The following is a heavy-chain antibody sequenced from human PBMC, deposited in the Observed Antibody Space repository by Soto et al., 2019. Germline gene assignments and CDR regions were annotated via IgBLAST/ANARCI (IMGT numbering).Heavy chain of an antibody. CDR3: ARLGAYYQSLDP. Sequence: SETLSITCTVSGGSIISGGYYWSWIRQHPGKGLEWIGYIYYSGGTYYNPSLKSRVTISVDTSKNQFSLKLSSVTAADTAVYYCARLGAYYQSLDPWGQGTLVTVSS. D-gene: IGHD3-22*01. CDR2: IYYSGGT. V-gene: IGHV4-31*03. CDR1: GGSIISGGYY. J-gene: IGHJ5*02.